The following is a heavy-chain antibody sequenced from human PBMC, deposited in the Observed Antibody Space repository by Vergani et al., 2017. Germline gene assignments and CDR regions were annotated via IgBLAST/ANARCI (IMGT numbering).Heavy chain of an antibody. D-gene: IGHD3-16*02. Sequence: QVQLVQSGAEVKKPGASVKVSCKASGYTFTSYAMHWVRQAPGQRLEWMGWINAGNGNTKYSQKFQGRVTITRDTSASTAYMELSSLRSEDTAVYYCAREGFYDYVXGSDRLRGGYYFDYWGQGTLVTVSS. CDR3: AREGFYDYVXGSDRLRGGYYFDY. J-gene: IGHJ4*02. V-gene: IGHV1-3*01. CDR2: INAGNGNT. CDR1: GYTFTSYA.